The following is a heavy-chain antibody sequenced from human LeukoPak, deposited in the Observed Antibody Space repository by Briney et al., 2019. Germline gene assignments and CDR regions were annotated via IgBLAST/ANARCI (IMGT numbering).Heavy chain of an antibody. CDR2: ICSSNSYI. V-gene: IGHV3-21*01. J-gene: IGHJ4*02. Sequence: GGSLRLSCAASGFTFSSYSMSWVRQAPGKGLEWVSFICSSNSYIYYADSVKGQFTISRENAKNPEYQQMNSLGAEDTAVYYCASSFYSSSWYGNYWGQGTLVTVSS. D-gene: IGHD6-13*01. CDR1: GFTFSSYS. CDR3: ASSFYSSSWYGNY.